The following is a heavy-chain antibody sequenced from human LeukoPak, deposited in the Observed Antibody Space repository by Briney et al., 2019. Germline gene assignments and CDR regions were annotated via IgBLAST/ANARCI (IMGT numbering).Heavy chain of an antibody. CDR2: ISSSGSTI. CDR1: GFTFSNYE. CDR3: ARGIVVVTATRTSWYFDL. D-gene: IGHD2-21*02. J-gene: IGHJ2*01. V-gene: IGHV3-48*03. Sequence: GGSLRLSCAASGFTFSNYEMNWVRQAPGKGLEWVSYISSSGSTIYYGDSVKGRFTISRDNAKNSLYLQMNSLRVEDTAVYYCARGIVVVTATRTSWYFDLWGRGTLVTVSS.